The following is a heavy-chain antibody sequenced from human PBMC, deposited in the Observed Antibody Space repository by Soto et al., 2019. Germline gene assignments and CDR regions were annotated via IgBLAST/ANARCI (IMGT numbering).Heavy chain of an antibody. Sequence: QVRLVESGGGVVQPGRSLRLSCAASGFIFSNYVMYGVRQAPGKGLEWVAFMSYDGTTKYYPDSVKGRFTISRDNSKNTLYLQMNSLRPEDTAVYYCAREVLGSRYFDYWGQGTLVTVSS. CDR1: GFIFSNYV. CDR3: AREVLGSRYFDY. CDR2: MSYDGTTK. J-gene: IGHJ4*02. V-gene: IGHV3-30-3*01. D-gene: IGHD3-10*01.